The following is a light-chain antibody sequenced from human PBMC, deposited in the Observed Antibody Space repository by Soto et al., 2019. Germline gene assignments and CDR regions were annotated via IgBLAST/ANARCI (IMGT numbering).Light chain of an antibody. CDR1: RSNIGSDT. CDR2: SNY. V-gene: IGLV1-44*01. Sequence: QSVLTQPPSASGTPGQRVTISCSGSRSNIGSDTVNWYQHLPGTAPKLLIYSNYQRPSGVPDRFSGSKSGTSASLAISGLQSEDEADYYCSAWDDSLNTPVFGGGTKLTVL. J-gene: IGLJ2*01. CDR3: SAWDDSLNTPV.